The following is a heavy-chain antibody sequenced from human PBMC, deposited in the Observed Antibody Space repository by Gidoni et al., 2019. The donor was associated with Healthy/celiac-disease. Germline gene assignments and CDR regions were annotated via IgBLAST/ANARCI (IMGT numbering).Heavy chain of an antibody. Sequence: EVQLLESGGGLVQPGGSLRLSCAASGFTCSSYAMSWVRQAPGKGLEWVSAISGSGGSTYYADSVKGRFTISRDNSKNTLYLQLNSLRAEDTAVYYCAKDAATTTGSGSYSYYYFDYWGQGTLVTVSS. V-gene: IGHV3-23*01. D-gene: IGHD3-10*01. CDR1: GFTCSSYA. CDR3: AKDAATTTGSGSYSYYYFDY. J-gene: IGHJ4*02. CDR2: ISGSGGST.